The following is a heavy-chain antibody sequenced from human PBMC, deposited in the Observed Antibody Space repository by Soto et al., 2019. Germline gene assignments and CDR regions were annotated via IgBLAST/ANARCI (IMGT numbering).Heavy chain of an antibody. CDR3: ARAECSTPDCLTAYYSYGLDV. CDR2: INTAGTTK. D-gene: IGHD2-2*01. V-gene: IGHV3-48*03. J-gene: IGHJ6*02. Sequence: GGSLRLSCAASGFTFSNFEMHWVRQAPGKGLEWVSYINTAGTTKYYAESVKGRFTISRDNARNSLFLQMNSLSAEDTAVYYCARAECSTPDCLTAYYSYGLDVWCQGTTVTVSS. CDR1: GFTFSNFE.